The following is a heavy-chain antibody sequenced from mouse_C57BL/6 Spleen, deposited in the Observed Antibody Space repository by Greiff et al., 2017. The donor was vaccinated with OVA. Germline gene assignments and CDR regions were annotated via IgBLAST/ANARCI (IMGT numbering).Heavy chain of an antibody. J-gene: IGHJ2*01. CDR2: ISSGGDYI. D-gene: IGHD2-4*01. CDR3: TRAPYDYDVIFDY. Sequence: EVKLEESGEGLVKPGGSLKLSCAASGFTFSSYAMSWVRQTPEKRLEWVAYISSGGDYIYYADTVKGRFTISRDNARNTLYLQMSSLKSEDTAMYYCTRAPYDYDVIFDYWGQGTTLTVSS. CDR1: GFTFSSYA. V-gene: IGHV5-9-1*02.